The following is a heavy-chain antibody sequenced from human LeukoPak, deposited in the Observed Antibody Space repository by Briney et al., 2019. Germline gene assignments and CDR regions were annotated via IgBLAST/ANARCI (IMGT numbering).Heavy chain of an antibody. CDR1: GFTFSIYA. J-gene: IGHJ4*02. V-gene: IGHV3-23*01. D-gene: IGHD4-17*01. CDR2: ISGSDGST. CDR3: ARGSIWKTTVTTGY. Sequence: GGSLRLSCAASGFTFSIYAMTWVRQAPGKGLEWVSAISGSDGSTYYADSVKGRFTISRDNSKNTLYLQMNSLRAEDTAVYYCARGSIWKTTVTTGYWGQGTLVTVSS.